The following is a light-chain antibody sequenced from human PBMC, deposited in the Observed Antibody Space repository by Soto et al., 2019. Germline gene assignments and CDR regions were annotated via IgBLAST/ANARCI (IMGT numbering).Light chain of an antibody. V-gene: IGKV3-11*01. J-gene: IGKJ5*01. CDR2: DAS. Sequence: EIVLAQSPATLSLSPGERATLYCRASQSLSISLAWYQQKPGQAPRLLLNDASNRATGVPARFSGSGSGTDFTLTVSSLEPEDFALYYCQQRSNWPPEITFGQGTRLEIK. CDR1: QSLSIS. CDR3: QQRSNWPPEIT.